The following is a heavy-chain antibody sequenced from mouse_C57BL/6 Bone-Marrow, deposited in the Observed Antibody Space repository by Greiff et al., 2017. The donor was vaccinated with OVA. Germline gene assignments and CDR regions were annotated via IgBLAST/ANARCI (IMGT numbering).Heavy chain of an antibody. V-gene: IGHV2-2*01. CDR2: IWSGGST. CDR1: GFSLTSYG. CDR3: ARNGILRSFAY. Sequence: VQWVESGPGLVQPSQSLSITCTVSGFSLTSYGVHWVRQSPGKGLEWLGVIWSGGSTDYNAAFISRLSISKDNSKSQVFFKMNSLQADDTAIYYCARNGILRSFAYWGQGTLVTVSA. D-gene: IGHD1-1*01. J-gene: IGHJ3*01.